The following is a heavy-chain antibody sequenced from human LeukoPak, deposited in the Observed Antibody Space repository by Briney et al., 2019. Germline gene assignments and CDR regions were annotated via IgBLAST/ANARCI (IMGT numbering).Heavy chain of an antibody. CDR3: ARGLRIAAAGTNFDY. CDR2: INHSGST. Sequence: SETLSLTCAVCGGSFSGYYWSWIRQPPGKGLEWIGEINHSGSTNYNPSLKSRVTISVDTSKNQFSLKLSSVTAADTAVYYCARGLRIAAAGTNFDYWGQGTLVTVSS. D-gene: IGHD6-13*01. J-gene: IGHJ4*02. CDR1: GGSFSGYY. V-gene: IGHV4-34*01.